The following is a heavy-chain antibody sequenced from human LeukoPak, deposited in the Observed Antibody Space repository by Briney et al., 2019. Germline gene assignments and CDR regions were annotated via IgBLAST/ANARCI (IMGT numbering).Heavy chain of an antibody. V-gene: IGHV1-18*01. CDR2: ISAYNGNT. D-gene: IGHD5-12*01. CDR3: ARLRGIVATMNWFDP. Sequence: GASVKVSCKASGYTFTSYGISWVRQAPGQGLEWMGWISAYNGNTDYAQKLQGRVTMTTDTSTSTAYMELSSLRSEDTAVYYCARLRGIVATMNWFDPWGQGTLVTVSS. CDR1: GYTFTSYG. J-gene: IGHJ5*02.